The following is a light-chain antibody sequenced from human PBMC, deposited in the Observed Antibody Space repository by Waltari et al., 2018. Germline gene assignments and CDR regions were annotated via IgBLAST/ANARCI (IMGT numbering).Light chain of an antibody. CDR3: QQYDTYPWT. J-gene: IGKJ1*01. CDR2: AAS. V-gene: IGKV1-5*01. CDR1: PNINTW. Sequence: DIQMTQSPSTLSASVGARVTITCRANPNINTWLARFQRKPGKAPNLLIYAASSLESGVPSRFSGSGSGTEFTLTISSLQPDDFAGYYCQQYDTYPWTFGQGTKV.